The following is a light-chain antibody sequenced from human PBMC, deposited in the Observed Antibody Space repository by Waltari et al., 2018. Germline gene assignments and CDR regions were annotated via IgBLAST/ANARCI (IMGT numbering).Light chain of an antibody. Sequence: QSALTQPRSVSGSPGQSVTVSCSGTSGDVGSYDSFSWYQQYPGKAPKGVIYDVTKRPSGIPDRFSGSKSGNTASLTISGLQADDEADYYCCSYAGSYTYVFGSGTKVTVL. CDR2: DVT. J-gene: IGLJ1*01. CDR1: SGDVGSYDS. CDR3: CSYAGSYTYV. V-gene: IGLV2-11*01.